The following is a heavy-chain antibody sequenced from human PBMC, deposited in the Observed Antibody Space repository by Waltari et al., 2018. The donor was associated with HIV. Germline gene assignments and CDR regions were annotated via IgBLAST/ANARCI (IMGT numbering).Heavy chain of an antibody. D-gene: IGHD2-8*01. J-gene: IGHJ4*02. CDR3: ARDRGLGNKYYKVPYYFDY. CDR2: INSYDRNT. CDR1: GYLYTRYP. V-gene: IGHV1-18*04. Sequence: QAQLVQSGAEVKNPGASVKLCCKASGYLYTRYPITWMQQAPGQGLELMGWINSYDRNTNYAQMFQGRVTMTTDTSTNTVYMELRSLRSDDTAVYYCARDRGLGNKYYKVPYYFDYWGQGTLVTVSA.